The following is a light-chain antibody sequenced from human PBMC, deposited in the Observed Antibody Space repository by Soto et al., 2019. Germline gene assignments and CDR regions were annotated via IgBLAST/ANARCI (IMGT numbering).Light chain of an antibody. CDR2: GVT. CDR1: ISDVGGYNY. V-gene: IGLV2-14*01. Sequence: QSALTQPASVSGSPGQSITISCTGTISDVGGYNYVSWYQHHPGKAPQLLIYGVTNRPSGVSSRFSGSKSGSTASLTISGLQAGDEADYYCSSFSIISTLLFGGGTKLTVL. J-gene: IGLJ3*02. CDR3: SSFSIISTLL.